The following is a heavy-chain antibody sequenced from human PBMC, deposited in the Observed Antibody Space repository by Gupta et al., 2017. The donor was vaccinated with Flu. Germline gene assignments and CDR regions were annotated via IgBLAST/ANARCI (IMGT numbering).Heavy chain of an antibody. J-gene: IGHJ3*02. V-gene: IGHV1-2*02. D-gene: IGHD2-21*02. CDR3: ARAMGSYCGGDCYSPPDAFDI. Sequence: QVQLVQSGAEVKKPGASVKVSCKASGYTFTGYYMHWVRQAPGQGLEWMGWINPNSGGTNYAQKFQGRVTMTRDTSISTAYMELSRLRSDDTAVYYCARAMGSYCGGDCYSPPDAFDIWGQGTMVTVSS. CDR1: GYTFTGYY. CDR2: INPNSGGT.